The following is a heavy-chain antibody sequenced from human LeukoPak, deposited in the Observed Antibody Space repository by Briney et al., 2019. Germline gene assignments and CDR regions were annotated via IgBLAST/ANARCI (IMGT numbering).Heavy chain of an antibody. V-gene: IGHV4-61*02. CDR3: ARDGYQLLGGLPFDP. CDR1: GGSISSGSYY. J-gene: IGHJ5*02. D-gene: IGHD2-2*01. CDR2: IYTSGST. Sequence: SSETLSLTCTVCGGSISSGSYYWSWIRQPAGKGLEWIGRIYTSGSTNYNPSLKSRVTISVDTSKNQFSLKLSSVTAADTAVYYCARDGYQLLGGLPFDPWGQGTLVTVSS.